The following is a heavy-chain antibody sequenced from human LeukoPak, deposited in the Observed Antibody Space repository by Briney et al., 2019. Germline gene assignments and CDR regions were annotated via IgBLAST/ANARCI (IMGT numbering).Heavy chain of an antibody. D-gene: IGHD2-2*01. CDR2: IKQDGSKK. V-gene: IGHV3-7*03. Sequence: PGGSLRLSCAASGFTFSSYWMTWVRQAPGKGLEWVANIKQDGSKKSYVDSAKGRFTISRDNAKNSLYLQMNSLRADDTGIYYCASQPAAADVDYWGQGTLVTVSS. J-gene: IGHJ4*02. CDR3: ASQPAAADVDY. CDR1: GFTFSSYW.